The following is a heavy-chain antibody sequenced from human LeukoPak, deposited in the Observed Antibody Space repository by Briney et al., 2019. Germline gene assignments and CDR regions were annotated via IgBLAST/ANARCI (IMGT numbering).Heavy chain of an antibody. V-gene: IGHV1-18*01. D-gene: IGHD2-15*01. CDR3: ARDAGGGGSFDY. J-gene: IGHJ4*02. CDR1: GYTFTNDG. CDR2: INPYNGNT. Sequence: ASVKVSCKASGYTFTNDGISWVRQAPGQGIEWMGWINPYNGNTNYAQKIQGRVTMTTDTSTTTAYMELTSLRSADTAMYYCARDAGGGGSFDYWGQGTLVTVSS.